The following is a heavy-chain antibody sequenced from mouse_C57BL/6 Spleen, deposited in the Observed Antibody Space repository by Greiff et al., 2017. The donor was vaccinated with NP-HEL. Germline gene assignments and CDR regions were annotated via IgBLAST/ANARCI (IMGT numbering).Heavy chain of an antibody. CDR1: GFTFTDYY. J-gene: IGHJ1*03. Sequence: EVQLVESGGGLVQPGGSLSLSCAASGFTFTDYYMSWVRQPPGKALEWLGFIRNKANGYTTEYSASVKGRFTISRDNSQSILYLQMNALRAEDSATYYCARSSLLRYLYWYFDVWGTGTTVTVSS. D-gene: IGHD1-1*01. V-gene: IGHV7-3*01. CDR3: ARSSLLRYLYWYFDV. CDR2: IRNKANGYTT.